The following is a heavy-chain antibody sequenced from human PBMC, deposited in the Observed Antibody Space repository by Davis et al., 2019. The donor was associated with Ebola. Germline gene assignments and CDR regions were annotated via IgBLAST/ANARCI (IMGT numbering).Heavy chain of an antibody. V-gene: IGHV1-18*01. CDR3: ARGYCSGGSCYSGDY. D-gene: IGHD2-15*01. Sequence: AASVKVSCKASGYTFTSYGISWVRQAPGQGLEWMRWISAYNGNTNYAQKLQGRVTMTTDTSTSTAYMELRSLRSDDTAVYYCARGYCSGGSCYSGDYWGQGTLVTVSS. CDR1: GYTFTSYG. J-gene: IGHJ4*02. CDR2: ISAYNGNT.